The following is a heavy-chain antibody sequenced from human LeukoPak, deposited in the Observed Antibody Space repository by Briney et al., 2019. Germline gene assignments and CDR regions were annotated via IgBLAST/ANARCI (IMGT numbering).Heavy chain of an antibody. CDR2: IIPIFGTA. V-gene: IGHV1-69*13. D-gene: IGHD7-27*01. J-gene: IGHJ4*02. CDR1: GGTFSSYA. CDR3: ARDPGPRGQGNY. Sequence: SVTVSCKASGGTFSSYAISWVRQAPGQGLEWMGGIIPIFGTANYAQKFQGRVTITADESTSTAYMELSSLRSEDTAVYYCARDPGPRGQGNYWGQGTLVTVSS.